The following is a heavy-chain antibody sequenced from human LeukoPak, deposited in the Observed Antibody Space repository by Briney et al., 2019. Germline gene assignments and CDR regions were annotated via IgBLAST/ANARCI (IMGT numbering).Heavy chain of an antibody. Sequence: GGSLRLSCAASGFTFDDYAMHWVRQAPGKGLEWVSLISWDGGSTYYADSVKGRFTISRDNSKNSLYLQMNSLRTEDTALYYCAKDIGVGYCNGCLFDYWGQGTLVTVSS. CDR1: GFTFDDYA. J-gene: IGHJ4*02. D-gene: IGHD2-15*01. CDR3: AKDIGVGYCNGCLFDY. CDR2: ISWDGGST. V-gene: IGHV3-43D*03.